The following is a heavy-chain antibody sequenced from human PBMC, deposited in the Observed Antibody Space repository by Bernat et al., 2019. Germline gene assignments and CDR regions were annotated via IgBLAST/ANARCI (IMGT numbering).Heavy chain of an antibody. Sequence: QVQLVQSGAEVKKPGSSVKVSCKASGGTFSSYTISWVRQAPGQGLEWMGRIIPILGIANYAQKFQGRVTSNADKSTSTAQMELSSLRSEDTAVYYCARDPAYSGYDLDAVYWGQGTLVTVSS. V-gene: IGHV1-69*08. CDR2: IIPILGIA. J-gene: IGHJ4*02. CDR1: GGTFSSYT. D-gene: IGHD5-12*01. CDR3: ARDPAYSGYDLDAVY.